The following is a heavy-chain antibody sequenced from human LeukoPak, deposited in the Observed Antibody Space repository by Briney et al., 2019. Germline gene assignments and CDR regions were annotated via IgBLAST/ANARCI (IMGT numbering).Heavy chain of an antibody. CDR1: GYTFTGYY. CDR2: INPNSGGT. J-gene: IGHJ4*02. CDR3: ARAEWELLRFDY. Sequence: ASVKVSCKASGYTFTGYYMHWVRQAPGQRLEWMGRINPNSGGTNYAQKFQGRVTMTRDTSISTAYMELSRLRSDDTAVYYCARAEWELLRFDYWGQGTLVTVSS. D-gene: IGHD1-26*01. V-gene: IGHV1-2*06.